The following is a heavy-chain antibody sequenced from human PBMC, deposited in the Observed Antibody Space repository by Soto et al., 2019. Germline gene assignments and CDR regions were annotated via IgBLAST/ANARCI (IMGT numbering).Heavy chain of an antibody. V-gene: IGHV3-11*01. CDR1: GFTFTDYY. D-gene: IGHD5-12*01. CDR2: ISVRGDVI. CDR3: ARERAPDIRFDS. J-gene: IGHJ5*01. Sequence: QVQLVESGGGLVKPGGSPRLSCAASGFTFTDYYMSWIRQIPGKGLEWISYISVRGDVIHYIDSVKGRFTISRDNAKNSVFLQMDSLRVEDSAIYYCARERAPDIRFDSWGQGTLVTVSS.